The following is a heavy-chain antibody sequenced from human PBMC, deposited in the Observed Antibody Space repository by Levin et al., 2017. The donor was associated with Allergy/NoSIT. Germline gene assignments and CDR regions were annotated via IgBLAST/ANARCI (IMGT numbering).Heavy chain of an antibody. D-gene: IGHD6-13*01. CDR1: GGSISSSSYY. CDR3: ASSGIAERDVIWYY. CDR2: IYYSGST. J-gene: IGHJ4*02. V-gene: IGHV4-39*01. Sequence: PSETLSLTCTVSGGSISSSSYYWGWIRQPPGTGLEWIGSIYYSGSTYYNPSLKSRVTISVDTSKNQFSLKLSSVTAADTAVYYCASSGIAERDVIWYYWGQGTLVTVSS.